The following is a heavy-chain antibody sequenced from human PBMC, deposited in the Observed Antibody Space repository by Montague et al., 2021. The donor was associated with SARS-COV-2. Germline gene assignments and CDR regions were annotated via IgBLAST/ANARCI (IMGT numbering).Heavy chain of an antibody. D-gene: IGHD3-10*01. CDR1: GGCFSGYY. CDR2: INHSGST. J-gene: IGHJ6*02. CDR3: ARGRRILLWFGELLSGGDYYGMDV. V-gene: IGHV4-34*01. Sequence: SETLSLTCAVYGGCFSGYYWSWIRQPPGKGLEWIGEINHSGSTNYNPSXXSRVTISVDTSKNQFSLKLSSVTAADTAVYYCARGRRILLWFGELLSGGDYYGMDVWGQGTTVPVSS.